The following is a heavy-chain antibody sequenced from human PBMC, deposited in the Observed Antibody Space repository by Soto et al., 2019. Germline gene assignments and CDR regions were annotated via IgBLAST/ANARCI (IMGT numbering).Heavy chain of an antibody. J-gene: IGHJ6*02. CDR1: GFTFSSYG. V-gene: IGHV3-33*01. CDR2: IWYDGSNK. Sequence: GGSLRLSCAASGFTFSSYGMHWVRQAPGKGLEWVAVIWYDGSNKYYADSVKGRFTISRDNSKNTLYLQMNSLRAEDTAVYYCASMTTVTTNYYYYGMDVWGQGTTVTVSS. CDR3: ASMTTVTTNYYYYGMDV. D-gene: IGHD4-17*01.